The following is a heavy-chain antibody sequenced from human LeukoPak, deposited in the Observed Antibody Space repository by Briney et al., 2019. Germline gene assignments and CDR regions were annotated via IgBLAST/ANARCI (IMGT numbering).Heavy chain of an antibody. V-gene: IGHV3-23*01. CDR1: GFTLISYA. Sequence: AGGSLRLSRAASGFTLISYAKKWVRQAPGKGLEWVSGIGYTGDSTFYADSVKGRFTVSRDSSKNTLFLHMNSLRAEDTALYYCAKSPKVDAALDISGQGTMVTVSS. CDR2: IGYTGDST. D-gene: IGHD4-23*01. CDR3: AKSPKVDAALDI. J-gene: IGHJ3*02.